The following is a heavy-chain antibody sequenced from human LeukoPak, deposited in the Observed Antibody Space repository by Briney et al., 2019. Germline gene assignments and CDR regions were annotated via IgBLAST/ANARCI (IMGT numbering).Heavy chain of an antibody. J-gene: IGHJ4*02. V-gene: IGHV4-39*01. D-gene: IGHD1-26*01. CDR1: GASISGSGFY. CDR2: IYYSGSA. CDR3: AKSGGYGLIDY. Sequence: SETLSLTCTVSGASISGSGFYWGWIRQPPGKGLEWIGNIYYSGSAYYNASLESRVTISIDTSKNQFSLKLNSVTAADTAMYYCAKSGGYGLIDYWGQGTLVTVSS.